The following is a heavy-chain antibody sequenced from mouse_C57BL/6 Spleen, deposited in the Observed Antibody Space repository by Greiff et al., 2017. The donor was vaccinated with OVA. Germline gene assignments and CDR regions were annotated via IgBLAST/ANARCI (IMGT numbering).Heavy chain of an antibody. CDR1: GYSFTSYY. V-gene: IGHV1-66*01. D-gene: IGHD2-2*01. Sequence: VQLQQSGPELVKPGASVKISCKASGYSFTSYYIHWVKQRPGQGLEWIGWIYPGSGNTKYNEKFKGKATLTADTSSSTAYMQLSSLTSEDSAVYYCEREATMVTTGGFAYWGQGTLVTVAA. CDR3: EREATMVTTGGFAY. CDR2: IYPGSGNT. J-gene: IGHJ3*01.